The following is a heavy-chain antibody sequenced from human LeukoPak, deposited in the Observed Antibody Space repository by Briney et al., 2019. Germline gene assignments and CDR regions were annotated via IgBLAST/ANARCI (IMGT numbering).Heavy chain of an antibody. D-gene: IGHD2-2*01. V-gene: IGHV3-21*01. CDR2: ISSSSSYI. CDR1: GFTFSSYS. CDR3: ARDNGYASSFDY. Sequence: PGGSLRLPCAASGFTFSSYSMNWVRQAPGKGLEWVSSISSSSSYIYYADSVKGRLTISRDNAKNSLYLQMNSLRAEDTAVYYCARDNGYASSFDYWGQGTLVTVSS. J-gene: IGHJ4*02.